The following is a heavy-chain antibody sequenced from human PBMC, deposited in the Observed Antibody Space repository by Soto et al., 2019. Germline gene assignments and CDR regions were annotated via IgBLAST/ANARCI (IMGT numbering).Heavy chain of an antibody. D-gene: IGHD2-2*01. CDR3: ARDEYQLLSSVSWLDS. CDR2: IYHTGNT. V-gene: IGHV4-30-4*01. CDR1: GGSISDDSY. J-gene: IGHJ5*01. Sequence: SETLSLTCTVSGGSISDDSYWSWIRQTPGKGLEWIGYIYHTGNTYYNPSLRSRVSISVDKSKSQFSLKLISVTAADTAAYFCARDEYQLLSSVSWLDSWGQGTLVTVSS.